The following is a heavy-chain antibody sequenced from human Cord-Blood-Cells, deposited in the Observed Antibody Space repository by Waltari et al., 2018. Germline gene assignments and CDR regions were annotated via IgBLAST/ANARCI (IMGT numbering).Heavy chain of an antibody. V-gene: IGHV3-30*18. CDR2: ISYDGSNK. CDR1: GFTFSSYG. J-gene: IGHJ3*02. Sequence: QVQLVESGGGVVQPGRSLRLSCAASGFTFSSYGMHWVRQAPGKGLEWVAVISYDGSNKYYADSVKGRFTISRDNSKNTLYLQMNSLRAEDTAVYYCAKVPYYDSSGDAFDIWGQGTMGTVSS. CDR3: AKVPYYDSSGDAFDI. D-gene: IGHD3-22*01.